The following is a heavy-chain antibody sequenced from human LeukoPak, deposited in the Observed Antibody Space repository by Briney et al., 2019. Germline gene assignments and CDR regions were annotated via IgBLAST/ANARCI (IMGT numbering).Heavy chain of an antibody. J-gene: IGHJ4*02. Sequence: GGSLRLSCVASGFTVSGVYMSWVRQGPGQGLDWVSVIYSDDSTYYADSVKGRFTISRDNSKNTLNLQMNSLRAEDTAVYYCASRPRDAAALDYWGQGTLVTVSS. CDR3: ASRPRDAAALDY. V-gene: IGHV3-53*01. CDR1: GFTVSGVY. D-gene: IGHD6-13*01. CDR2: IYSDDST.